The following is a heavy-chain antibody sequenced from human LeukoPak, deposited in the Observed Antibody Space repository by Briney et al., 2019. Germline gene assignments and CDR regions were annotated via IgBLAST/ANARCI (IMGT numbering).Heavy chain of an antibody. CDR3: TTQSAPINDFWSGYFLDKHYYYYMDV. CDR1: GFTFSNAW. J-gene: IGHJ6*03. V-gene: IGHV3-15*01. D-gene: IGHD3-3*01. CDR2: IKSKTDGGTT. Sequence: PGGSLRLSCAASGFTFSNAWMSWVRQAPGKGLEWVGRIKSKTDGGTTDYAAPVKGRFTISRDDSKNTLYLQMNSLKTEDTAVYYCTTQSAPINDFWSGYFLDKHYYYYMDVWGKGTTVTVSS.